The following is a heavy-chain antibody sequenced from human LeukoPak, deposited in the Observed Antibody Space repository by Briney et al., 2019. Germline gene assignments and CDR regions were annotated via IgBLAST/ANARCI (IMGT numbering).Heavy chain of an antibody. CDR2: FYYSGIT. V-gene: IGHV4-59*01. J-gene: IGHJ6*02. Sequence: GSLRLSCTASGFTSGDYAMSWFRQAPGKGLEWIGYFYYSGITNYNPSLKSRVTISVDTSKNQFSLKLSSVTAADTAVYYCARDFFGGFVGHGMDVWGQGTTVTVSS. CDR3: ARDFFGGFVGHGMDV. CDR1: GFTSGDYA. D-gene: IGHD3-16*01.